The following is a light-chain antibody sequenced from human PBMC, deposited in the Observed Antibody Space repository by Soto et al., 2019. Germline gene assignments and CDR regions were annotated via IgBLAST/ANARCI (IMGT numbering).Light chain of an antibody. V-gene: IGKV3-20*01. CDR3: QQYDTSPGT. CDR1: QSVRSRY. CDR2: GAA. J-gene: IGKJ1*01. Sequence: ENVLAHSPGTLSLSPGERVTLCCRASQSVRSRYLAWDQQKPGRAPRLLIYGAANRATGIPDRFSGSGSGTDFTLTVSRLEPADFAVYFCQQYDTSPGTFGQGTKVDIK.